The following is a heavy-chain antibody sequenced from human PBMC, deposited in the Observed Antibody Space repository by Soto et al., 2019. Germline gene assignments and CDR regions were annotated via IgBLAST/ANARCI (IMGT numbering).Heavy chain of an antibody. CDR3: ARDRGEYTSSWFWYFSH. D-gene: IGHD6-13*01. CDR2: LNIAGTI. V-gene: IGHV4-4*07. CDR1: VASISGFN. Sequence: TSTLSVSCSVSVASISGFNWNWFRQPAGKGPEWVGRLNIAGTINYNPSLKSRITMSMETSKNQISLHLRSVTAAETAIYYCARDRGEYTSSWFWYFSHWGHGTLVTVSS. J-gene: IGHJ2*01.